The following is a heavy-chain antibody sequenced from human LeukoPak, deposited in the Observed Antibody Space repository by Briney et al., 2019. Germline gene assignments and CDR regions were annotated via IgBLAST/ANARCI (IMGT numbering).Heavy chain of an antibody. Sequence: GSLRLSCAASGFTFDDFAMHWVRQAPGKGLEWVAVISYDGSNKYYADSVKGRFTISRDNAKNSLYLQMNSLRAEDTALYYCARDLYWVYAQDGYFDYWGQGTLVTVSS. CDR3: ARDLYWVYAQDGYFDY. CDR1: GFTFDDFA. J-gene: IGHJ4*02. D-gene: IGHD2-8*01. CDR2: ISYDGSNK. V-gene: IGHV3-30*04.